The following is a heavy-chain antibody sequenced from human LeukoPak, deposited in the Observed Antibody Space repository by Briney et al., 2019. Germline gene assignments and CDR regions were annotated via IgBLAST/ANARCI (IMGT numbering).Heavy chain of an antibody. V-gene: IGHV3-66*03. D-gene: IGHD3/OR15-3a*01. Sequence: PGGSLRLSCAVSGFRVSDYYMSWVRQAPGKGLGWVGLIRDSGEAFYADFARGRFAISRDESENTLYLQMNSLRVGDTAVYFCARDRAANQDWVEIDPWGQGTPVIVSS. CDR2: IRDSGEA. CDR1: GFRVSDYY. CDR3: ARDRAANQDWVEIDP. J-gene: IGHJ5*02.